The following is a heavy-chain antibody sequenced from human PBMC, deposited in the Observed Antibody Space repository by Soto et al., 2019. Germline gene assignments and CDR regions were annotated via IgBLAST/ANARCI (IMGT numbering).Heavy chain of an antibody. CDR3: AKDRVSDGIYSSDY. Sequence: EVQLLESGGDLVQPWGSLRLSCAASGFSFSDFSMNWFRQAPGKGLEWVSFLDLTGRPTYYSDSAKGRFTVSKDISKKPVYLQMKMLRVEDTAIYYCAKDRVSDGIYSSDYWGRGVLVTVSS. CDR2: LDLTGRPT. V-gene: IGHV3-23*05. CDR1: GFSFSDFS. D-gene: IGHD2-15*01. J-gene: IGHJ4*02.